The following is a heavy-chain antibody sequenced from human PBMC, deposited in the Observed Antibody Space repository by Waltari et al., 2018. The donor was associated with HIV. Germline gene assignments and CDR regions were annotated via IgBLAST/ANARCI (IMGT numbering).Heavy chain of an antibody. D-gene: IGHD3-10*01. CDR1: VFTFSSYG. Sequence: HVQLLESGGGVVQPGMSLRLSCAASVFTFSSYGMHWVRQAPGKGLEWVVLIWYDGSHEYYVDSVKVRFTISRDNSRKTLDLQMNSLRVEDTAVYYCARDGQGPRGFDQWGQGTLVTVAS. CDR3: ARDGQGPRGFDQ. V-gene: IGHV3-33*01. J-gene: IGHJ4*02. CDR2: IWYDGSHE.